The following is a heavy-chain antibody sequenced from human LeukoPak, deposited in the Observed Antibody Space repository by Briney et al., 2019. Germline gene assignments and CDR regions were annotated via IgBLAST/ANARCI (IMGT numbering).Heavy chain of an antibody. CDR3: AREKIVLMVYAIQGGFDY. J-gene: IGHJ4*02. D-gene: IGHD2-8*01. V-gene: IGHV4-34*01. CDR1: GGSFSGYY. Sequence: PSETLSLTCAVYGGSFSGYYWGWIRQPPGKGLVGIGEINHGGSTNYNQSLKSRATISVDTSKNQFSLKLSSVTAADTAVYYCAREKIVLMVYAIQGGFDYWGQGTLVTVSS. CDR2: INHGGST.